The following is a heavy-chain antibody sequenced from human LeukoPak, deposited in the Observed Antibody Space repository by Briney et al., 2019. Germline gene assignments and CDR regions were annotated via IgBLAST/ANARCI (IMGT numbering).Heavy chain of an antibody. Sequence: SETLSLTCTVSGGSISSYYRSWIRQPPGKGLEWIGYIYYSGSTNYNPSLKSRVTISVDTSKNQFSLKLSSVTAADTAVYYCARVQRRGLRYFDWAVGYYFDYWGQGTLVTVSS. V-gene: IGHV4-59*01. J-gene: IGHJ4*02. CDR1: GGSISSYY. CDR3: ARVQRRGLRYFDWAVGYYFDY. D-gene: IGHD3-9*01. CDR2: IYYSGST.